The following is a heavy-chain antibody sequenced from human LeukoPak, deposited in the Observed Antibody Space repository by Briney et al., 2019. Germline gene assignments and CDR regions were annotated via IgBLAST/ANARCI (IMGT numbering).Heavy chain of an antibody. Sequence: GASVKVSCKASGGTFSSYAISWVRQAPGQGLEWMGRIIPIFGTANYAQKFQGRVTITTDESTSTAYMELSSLRSDDTAVYYCARDGNYDPDHSDYWGQGTLVTVSS. V-gene: IGHV1-69*05. CDR3: ARDGNYDPDHSDY. J-gene: IGHJ4*02. D-gene: IGHD1-7*01. CDR1: GGTFSSYA. CDR2: IIPIFGTA.